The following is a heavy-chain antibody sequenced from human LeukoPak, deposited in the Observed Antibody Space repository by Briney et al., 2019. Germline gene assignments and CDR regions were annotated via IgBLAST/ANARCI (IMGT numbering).Heavy chain of an antibody. CDR3: ARKTTIFGVVITDY. J-gene: IGHJ4*02. Sequence: SSVKVSCKASGGTFSSCAISWVRQAPGQGLEWMGGIIPIFGTANYAQKFQGRVTITADESTSTAYMELSSLRSEDTAVYYCARKTTIFGVVITDYWGQGTLVTVSS. CDR2: IIPIFGTA. CDR1: GGTFSSCA. V-gene: IGHV1-69*01. D-gene: IGHD3-3*01.